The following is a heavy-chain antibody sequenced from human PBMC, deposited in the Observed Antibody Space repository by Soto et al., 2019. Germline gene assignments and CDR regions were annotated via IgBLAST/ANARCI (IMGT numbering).Heavy chain of an antibody. J-gene: IGHJ6*02. V-gene: IGHV1-69*13. CDR2: IIPIFGTA. Sequence: ASVKVSCKASGGTFSSYAISWVRQAPGQGLEWMGGIIPIFGTANYAQKFQGRVTITADESTSTAYMELSSLRSEDTAVYYCARGYIVVVPAGRRYYYYGMDVWGQGTPVTVSS. CDR3: ARGYIVVVPAGRRYYYYGMDV. D-gene: IGHD2-2*01. CDR1: GGTFSSYA.